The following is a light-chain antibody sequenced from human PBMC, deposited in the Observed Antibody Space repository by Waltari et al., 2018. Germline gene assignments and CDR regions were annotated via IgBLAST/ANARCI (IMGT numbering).Light chain of an antibody. J-gene: IGLJ3*02. V-gene: IGLV1-40*01. CDR2: GNT. Sequence: QSVLTQPPSVSGAPGQRVIISCTGSTSNIGAGYDVHWYQLLPGTAPKLLSYGNTNRPSGVPYRFSGSKSDTSASLAITGLQAEDEADYCQSYDLSLRGSVFGGGTKLTVL. CDR3: QSYDLSLRGSV. CDR1: TSNIGAGYD.